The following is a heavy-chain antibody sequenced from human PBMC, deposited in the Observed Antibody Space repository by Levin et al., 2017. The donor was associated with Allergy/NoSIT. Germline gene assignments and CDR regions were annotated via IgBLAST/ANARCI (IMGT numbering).Heavy chain of an antibody. D-gene: IGHD4-11*01. Sequence: PGGSLRLSCAASGFTFSSYWMHWVRQAPGKGLVWVSRISTDGSSTSYADSVKGRFTISRDNAKNTLYLQMNSLRAEDTAVYYCAIYTVTTNREFDYWGQGTLVTVSS. CDR3: AIYTVTTNREFDY. J-gene: IGHJ4*02. CDR2: ISTDGSST. V-gene: IGHV3-74*01. CDR1: GFTFSSYW.